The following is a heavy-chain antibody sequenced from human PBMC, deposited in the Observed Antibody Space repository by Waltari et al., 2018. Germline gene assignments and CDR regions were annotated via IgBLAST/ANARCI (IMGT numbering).Heavy chain of an antibody. D-gene: IGHD6-6*01. CDR3: ARDMHSSSSALGWLDP. CDR1: GFTFDSYG. J-gene: IGHJ5*02. V-gene: IGHV3-33*01. CDR2: IWFDGSAK. Sequence: QVQLVESGGGVVQSGRALRLSCVASGFTFDSYGMHWVRQAPGKALEWVALIWFDGSAKYYADSVKCRLTVSRDKSKNTFYLQLNSLRAEDTAVYYCARDMHSSSSALGWLDPWGQGTLVTVSS.